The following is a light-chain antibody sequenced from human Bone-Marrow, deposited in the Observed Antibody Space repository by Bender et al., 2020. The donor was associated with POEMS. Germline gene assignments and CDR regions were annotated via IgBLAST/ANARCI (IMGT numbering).Light chain of an antibody. V-gene: IGLV3-10*01. CDR1: ALPKKC. CDR3: YSTDSSGNHRV. CDR2: DDF. J-gene: IGLJ2*01. Sequence: SSELTQPPSVSVSPGQTARITCSGDALPKKCAYWYQQKSGQAPVLVIYDDFKRPSGIPERFSGSRSGTMATLTISGAQVEDEADYYCYSTDSSGNHRVFGGGTKLTVL.